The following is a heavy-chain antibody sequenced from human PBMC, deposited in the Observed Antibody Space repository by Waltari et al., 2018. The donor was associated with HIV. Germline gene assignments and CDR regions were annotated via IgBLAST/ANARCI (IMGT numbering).Heavy chain of an antibody. V-gene: IGHV1-8*01. D-gene: IGHD1-26*01. Sequence: QLQLVQSGAEVKKPGASVKVSCKASGYTVTSYNLYWVRQAPGQGLEWMGWMNPNTGDTAYAQKFQGRVTMTRNTSMSTAYMELGSLRSEDTAVYYCARVRRPSGSYYLSYWGQGTLVTVSS. CDR2: MNPNTGDT. CDR1: GYTVTSYN. J-gene: IGHJ4*02. CDR3: ARVRRPSGSYYLSY.